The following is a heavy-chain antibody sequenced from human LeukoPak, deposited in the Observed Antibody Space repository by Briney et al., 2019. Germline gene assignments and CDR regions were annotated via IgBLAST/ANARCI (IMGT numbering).Heavy chain of an antibody. V-gene: IGHV3-30*01. J-gene: IGHJ4*02. Sequence: GGSLRLSCAASGFTFTSYTMHWVRQPPGQGLEWVAATSYDGGNRYYAGYVKGRFTISRDNSNNTLFLQMKSLRPEDTAVYFCARKSLWFKYYGYWGQGIWVTVSS. CDR3: ARKSLWFKYYGY. CDR1: GFTFTSYT. CDR2: TSYDGGNR. D-gene: IGHD3-16*01.